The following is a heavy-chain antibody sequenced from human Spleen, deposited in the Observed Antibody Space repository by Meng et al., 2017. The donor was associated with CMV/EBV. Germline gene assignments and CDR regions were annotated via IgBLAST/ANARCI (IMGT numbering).Heavy chain of an antibody. V-gene: IGHV3-74*01. CDR1: GFTFSSYW. CDR3: ARDPGDGYNPLGYFDS. D-gene: IGHD5-24*01. Sequence: EVQLVESGGGLVQTGGSLRLSCAPAGFTFSSYWMHWVRQAPGKGLVWVSRINSDGSSTSYADSVKGRFTISRDNAKNTLYLQMNSLRAEDTAVYYCARDPGDGYNPLGYFDSWGQGTMVTVSA. CDR2: INSDGSST. J-gene: IGHJ4*02.